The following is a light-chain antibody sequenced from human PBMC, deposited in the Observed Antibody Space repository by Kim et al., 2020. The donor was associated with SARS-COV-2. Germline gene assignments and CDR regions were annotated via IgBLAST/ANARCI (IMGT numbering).Light chain of an antibody. CDR2: WAS. Sequence: ATIRCKSSQGVLYSSNNKSYFAWYQQKPGQPPKLRIYWASTRESGVPDRFSGSGSGTDFTLTISSLQAEDVAVYYCQQYYSTPLTFGGGTKVDIK. CDR3: QQYYSTPLT. V-gene: IGKV4-1*01. CDR1: QGVLYSSNNKSY. J-gene: IGKJ4*01.